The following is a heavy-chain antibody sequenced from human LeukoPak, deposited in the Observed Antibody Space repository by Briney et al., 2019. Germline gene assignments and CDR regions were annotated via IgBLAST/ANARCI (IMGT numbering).Heavy chain of an antibody. V-gene: IGHV3-33*01. J-gene: IGHJ4*02. CDR1: GFTFSSYG. CDR3: ARDGGWSLDY. D-gene: IGHD6-19*01. Sequence: GRSLRLSCAASGFTFSSYGMHWVRQAPGKGLEWVAVIWYDGSNKYYADSVKGRFTTSRDNSKNTLYLQMNSLRAEDKAVYYCARDGGWSLDYWGQGTLDTVSS. CDR2: IWYDGSNK.